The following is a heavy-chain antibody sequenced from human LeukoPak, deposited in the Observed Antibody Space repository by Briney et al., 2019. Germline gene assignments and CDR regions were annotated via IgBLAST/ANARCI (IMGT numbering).Heavy chain of an antibody. CDR3: ARDLIVGTTYFDY. CDR2: ISSSSSTI. J-gene: IGHJ4*02. CDR1: GFTFSTYN. V-gene: IGHV3-48*04. D-gene: IGHD1-26*01. Sequence: GGSLRLSCAASGFTFSTYNMNWVRQAPGKGLEWVSYISSSSSTIYYADSVKGRFTISRDNAKNSLFLQMNSLRAEDTAVYYCARDLIVGTTYFDYWGQGTLVTVSS.